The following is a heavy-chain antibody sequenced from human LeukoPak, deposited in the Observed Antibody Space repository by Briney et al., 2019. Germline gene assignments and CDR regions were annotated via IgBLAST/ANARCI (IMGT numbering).Heavy chain of an antibody. Sequence: GRSLRLSCAASGLSLDDYAMHWVRQVPGKGLQWVSLISGDGGTTYYSDSVKGRFTISRDNSKNALYLQMNSLRIEDTALYYCAKGGLVFGMDVWGQGTTVTVS. CDR3: AKGGLVFGMDV. J-gene: IGHJ6*02. CDR2: ISGDGGTT. V-gene: IGHV3-43*02. CDR1: GLSLDDYA. D-gene: IGHD3/OR15-3a*01.